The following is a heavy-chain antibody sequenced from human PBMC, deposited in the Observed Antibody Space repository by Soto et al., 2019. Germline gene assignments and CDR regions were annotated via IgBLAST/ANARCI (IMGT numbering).Heavy chain of an antibody. J-gene: IGHJ4*02. CDR2: ISWNSGSI. V-gene: IGHV3-9*01. Sequence: EVQLVESGGGLVQPGRSLRLSCAASGFTFDDYAMHWVRQAPGKGLEWVSGISWNSGSIGYADSVKGRFTISRDNAKNSLYLQMNSLRAEDTALYYCAKDTPEGDYGGNGPTFDYWGQGTLVTVSS. D-gene: IGHD4-17*01. CDR3: AKDTPEGDYGGNGPTFDY. CDR1: GFTFDDYA.